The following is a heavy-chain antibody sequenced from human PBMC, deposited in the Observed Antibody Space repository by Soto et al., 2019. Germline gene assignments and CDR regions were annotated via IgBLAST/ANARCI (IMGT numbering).Heavy chain of an antibody. CDR2: ITPMFGTA. J-gene: IGHJ2*01. CDR3: AQTLGSAVAGPGRFDL. D-gene: IGHD6-19*01. Sequence: QVQLVQSGAAVKKPGSSVKVSCKASGGTFSRYAISWVRQAPGQGLEWMGGITPMFGTANYAQKFQGRVTITADESTSTVHMERRRLRSEDTAVYYCAQTLGSAVAGPGRFDLWGRGTLVIVSS. CDR1: GGTFSRYA. V-gene: IGHV1-69*12.